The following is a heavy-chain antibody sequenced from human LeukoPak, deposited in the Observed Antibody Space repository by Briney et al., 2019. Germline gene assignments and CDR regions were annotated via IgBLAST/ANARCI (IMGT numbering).Heavy chain of an antibody. CDR2: IYYSGST. V-gene: IGHV4-59*01. Sequence: SETLSLTCTVSGGSISSYYWSWIRQPPGKGLEWIGYIYYSGSTNYNPSLKSRVTISVDTSKNQFSLKLSSVTAADTAVYYCAREGVLRFLEWRYYFDYWGQGTLVTVSS. J-gene: IGHJ4*02. D-gene: IGHD3-3*01. CDR1: GGSISSYY. CDR3: AREGVLRFLEWRYYFDY.